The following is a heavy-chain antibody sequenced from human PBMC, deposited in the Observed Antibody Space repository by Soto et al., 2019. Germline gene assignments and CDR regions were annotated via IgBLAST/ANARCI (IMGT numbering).Heavy chain of an antibody. CDR1: GFTFTSYE. CDR2: ISSSGVTM. V-gene: IGHV3-48*03. Sequence: EVQLVQSGGGLVQPGGSLRLSCAASGFTFTSYEMNWVRQAPGKGLEWVSYISSSGVTMYYADSVKGRFTISRDNAKKSLYLQMDSLRADDTAVYYCATDKGLYNGYGMDVWGQGTTVTVSS. CDR3: ATDKGLYNGYGMDV. J-gene: IGHJ6*02. D-gene: IGHD1-20*01.